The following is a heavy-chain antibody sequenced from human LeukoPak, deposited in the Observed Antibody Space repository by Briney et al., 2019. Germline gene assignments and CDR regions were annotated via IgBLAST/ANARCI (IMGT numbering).Heavy chain of an antibody. CDR1: GFTFSSYW. CDR2: ISSSGTYM. Sequence: PGGSLRLSCAASGFTFSSYWMHWVRQAPGKGLEWVSSISSSGTYMYYADSVRGRFTVSRDNAKNSLFLQMNSLRADDTAVYFCAREVDSWGQGILVTVSS. J-gene: IGHJ4*02. CDR3: AREVDS. V-gene: IGHV3-21*01.